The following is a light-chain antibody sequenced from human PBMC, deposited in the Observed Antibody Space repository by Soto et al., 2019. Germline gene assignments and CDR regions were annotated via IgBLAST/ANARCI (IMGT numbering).Light chain of an antibody. CDR1: QSVLYSSNNKNY. Sequence: DIVMAQSPDSLAVSLGERATINCRSSQSVLYSSNNKNYLAWYQQKPGQPPKLLIYWASTRESGVPDRFTGSGSGTDFTLTISSLQAEDVAVYYCQQYYRSRTFGQGTKVEIK. J-gene: IGKJ1*01. CDR2: WAS. CDR3: QQYYRSRT. V-gene: IGKV4-1*01.